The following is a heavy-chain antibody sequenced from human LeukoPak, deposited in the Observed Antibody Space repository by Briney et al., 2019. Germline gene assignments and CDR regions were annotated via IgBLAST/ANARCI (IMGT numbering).Heavy chain of an antibody. CDR1: GGTFSSYA. CDR3: ASRIARSRSSSGRPFDY. J-gene: IGHJ4*02. D-gene: IGHD6-6*01. V-gene: IGHV1-69*13. Sequence: SVTVSCKASGGTFSSYAISWVRQAPGQGLEWMGGITPIFGTANYAHKFQGRVTIIADESTSTAYMELSSLRSEDTAVYYCASRIARSRSSSGRPFDYWGQGTLVTVSS. CDR2: ITPIFGTA.